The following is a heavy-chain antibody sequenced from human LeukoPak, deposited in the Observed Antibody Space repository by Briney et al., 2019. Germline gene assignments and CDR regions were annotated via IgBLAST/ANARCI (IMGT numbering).Heavy chain of an antibody. V-gene: IGHV3-74*01. CDR1: GFTFSSYW. J-gene: IGHJ6*03. D-gene: IGHD6-19*01. CDR2: INSDGSST. CDR3: ARMRGSSGWGYYYYYMDV. Sequence: GGSLRLSCAASGFTFSSYWMHWVRQAPGKGLVWVSRINSDGSSTSYADSVKGRFTISRDNAKNTLYLRMNSLRAEDTAVYYCARMRGSSGWGYYYYYMDVWGKGTTVTISS.